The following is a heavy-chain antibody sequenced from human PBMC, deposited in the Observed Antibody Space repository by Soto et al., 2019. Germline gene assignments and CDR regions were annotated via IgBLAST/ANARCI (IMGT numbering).Heavy chain of an antibody. CDR1: GFTFSSYG. CDR3: ARENYYYGMDV. CDR2: IWYDGSNK. Sequence: PGGSLRLSCAASGFTFSSYGMHWVRQAPGKGLEWVAVIWYDGSNKYYADSVKGRFTISRDNSENTLYLQMNSLRAEDTAVYYCARENYYYGMDVWGQGTTVTVSS. J-gene: IGHJ6*02. V-gene: IGHV3-33*01.